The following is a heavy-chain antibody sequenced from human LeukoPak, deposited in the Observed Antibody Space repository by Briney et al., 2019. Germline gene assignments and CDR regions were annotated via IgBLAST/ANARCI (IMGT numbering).Heavy chain of an antibody. D-gene: IGHD5-18*01. V-gene: IGHV3-21*01. CDR1: GFTFSSYS. CDR2: ISSSSSYI. J-gene: IGHJ5*02. CDR3: ARGETYVDTAMVTFPQGWFDP. Sequence: SGGSLRLSCAASGFTFSSYSMNWVRQAPGKGLEWVSSISSSSSYIYYADSVKGRFTISRDNAKNSLYLQMNSLRAEDTAVYYCARGETYVDTAMVTFPQGWFDPWGQGTLVTVSS.